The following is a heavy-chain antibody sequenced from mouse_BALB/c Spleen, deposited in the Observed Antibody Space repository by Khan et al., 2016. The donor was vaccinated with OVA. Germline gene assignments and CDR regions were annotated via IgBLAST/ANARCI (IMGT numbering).Heavy chain of an antibody. CDR2: IDPANGNT. CDR3: VRDYGDGFDY. Sequence: VQLQQPGAELVKPGASVKLSCTASGFNIKDTYIHWVKQRPEQGLEWIGRIDPANGNTKYDPKFQGKATKTADTSSHTAYLQLSSLTSEDTAVYYCVRDYGDGFDYWGEGTLGTVSA. CDR1: GFNIKDTY. J-gene: IGHJ3*01. V-gene: IGHV14-3*02. D-gene: IGHD2-4*01.